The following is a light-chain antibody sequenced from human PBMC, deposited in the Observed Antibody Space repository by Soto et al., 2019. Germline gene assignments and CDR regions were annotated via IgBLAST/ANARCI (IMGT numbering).Light chain of an antibody. V-gene: IGLV1-47*02. CDR3: ATLDDSLGWRV. J-gene: IGLJ3*02. CDR2: SNN. Sequence: QSVLTQPPSASGTPGQRVTISCSGSSSNIGSNYVYWNQQLPGTAPKLLIYSNNQRPSGVPDRFSGSKSGTSASLAISGLRSGEGAEYYCATLDDSLGWRVFGGGTKLTVL. CDR1: SSNIGSNY.